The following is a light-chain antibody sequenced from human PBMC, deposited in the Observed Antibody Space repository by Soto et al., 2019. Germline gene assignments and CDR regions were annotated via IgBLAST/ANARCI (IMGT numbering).Light chain of an antibody. CDR2: GAS. CDR1: QSISSN. CDR3: QQYNIWPLT. V-gene: IGKV3-15*01. Sequence: EIVMTQSPATLSVSPGERATLSCRASQSISSNLAWYQQKPGQTPRLLIYGASTRATGIPARFSGSGSGTEFTLTISSLQSEDFALYCCQQYNIWPLTFGGGTKVEIE. J-gene: IGKJ4*01.